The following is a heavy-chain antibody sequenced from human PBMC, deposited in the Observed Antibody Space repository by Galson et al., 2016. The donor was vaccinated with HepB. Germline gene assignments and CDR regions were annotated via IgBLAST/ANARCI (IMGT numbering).Heavy chain of an antibody. Sequence: SLRLSCAASGFSIRNWWINWIRQTPGKGLQWVSRINGDSSLATYADSVRGRFTISRDNAKNKVFLEMNSLRAEDTAIYYCAKTDWMDSWGQGTLVTVSS. J-gene: IGHJ5*01. CDR2: INGDSSLA. V-gene: IGHV3-74*03. CDR1: GFSIRNWW. CDR3: AKTDWMDS.